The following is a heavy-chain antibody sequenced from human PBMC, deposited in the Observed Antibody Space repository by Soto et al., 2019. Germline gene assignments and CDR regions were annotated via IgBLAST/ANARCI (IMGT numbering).Heavy chain of an antibody. D-gene: IGHD3-16*02. CDR2: ISGSGGST. Sequence: HPGGSLRLSCAASGFTFSSYAMSWVRQAPGKGLEWVSAISGSGGSTYYADSVKGRFTISRDNSKNTLYLQMNGLKAEDTAVYYGAYRTPPFDFGGQEPLATVSS. V-gene: IGHV3-23*01. CDR3: AYRTPPFDF. CDR1: GFTFSSYA. J-gene: IGHJ4*02.